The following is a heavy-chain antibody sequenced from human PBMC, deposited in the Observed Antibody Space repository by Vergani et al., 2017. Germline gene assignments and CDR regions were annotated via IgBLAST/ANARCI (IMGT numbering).Heavy chain of an antibody. Sequence: QVQLQQWGAGLLKPSETLSLTCVVYGGSFSGYYWSWIRQPPGKGLEWIGEINHSGSTNYNPSLKSRVTISLDTSKNQFSLKLSSLTAADTAMYYCARXGVTTTSYYYYTDVWGKGTTVTVSS. V-gene: IGHV4-34*01. CDR3: ARXGVTTTSYYYYTDV. D-gene: IGHD1-1*01. J-gene: IGHJ6*03. CDR1: GGSFSGYY. CDR2: INHSGST.